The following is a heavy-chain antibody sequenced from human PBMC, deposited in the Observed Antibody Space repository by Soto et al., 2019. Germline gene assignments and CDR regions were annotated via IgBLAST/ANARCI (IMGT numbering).Heavy chain of an antibody. V-gene: IGHV4-34*01. CDR2: INHSGST. J-gene: IGHJ4*02. D-gene: IGHD2-8*02. CDR1: GGSFSGYY. CDR3: ARDKITGLFDY. Sequence: SETLSLTCAVYGGSFSGYYWTWIRQPPGTGLERIGEINHSGSTNYNPSIKNRVTISVDTSKNQYSQKLTSVTAADTSVYYCARDKITGLFDYWGQGTLVTVSS.